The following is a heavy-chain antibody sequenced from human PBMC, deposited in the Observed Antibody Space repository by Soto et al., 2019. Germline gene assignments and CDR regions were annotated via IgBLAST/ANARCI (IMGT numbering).Heavy chain of an antibody. J-gene: IGHJ6*02. V-gene: IGHV3-48*03. Sequence: EVQLVESGGGLVQPGGSLRLSCAASGFTFSSYEMNCVRQAPGKGLEWVSYTSSSGSTIYYTDSVKVRFTISRDNAQNLLYLQMNSLRAEDTAVYYCARVERRPTTYYYYGMDVWGQGTTVTVSS. CDR3: ARVERRPTTYYYYGMDV. CDR1: GFTFSSYE. CDR2: TSSSGSTI. D-gene: IGHD6-6*01.